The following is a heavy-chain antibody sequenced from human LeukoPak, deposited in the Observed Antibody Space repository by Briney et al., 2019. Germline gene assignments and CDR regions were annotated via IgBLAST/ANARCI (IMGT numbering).Heavy chain of an antibody. J-gene: IGHJ4*02. CDR1: GFIFKTNG. CDR3: ARGVYWSLDY. Sequence: PWGSLRLSCAISGFIFKTNGMNGVRQSPGKGLEWLATIAGGDESTYYADSVKGRFAISRDNSKNTVFLHMNSLRVEDTAVYYCARGVYWSLDYWGQGTPVTVSS. CDR2: IAGGDEST. V-gene: IGHV3-23*01. D-gene: IGHD1-1*01.